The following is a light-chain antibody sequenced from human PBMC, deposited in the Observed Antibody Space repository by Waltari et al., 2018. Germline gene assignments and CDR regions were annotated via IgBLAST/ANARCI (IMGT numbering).Light chain of an antibody. Sequence: RASQTVRTFLAWDQQKPGQAPRLLIFDASSRATGIPAKFRGSGSGTDFTLTVSNLEPEDFAVYYCQQRSNWPYTFGQGTRVDIK. CDR2: DAS. V-gene: IGKV3-11*01. J-gene: IGKJ2*01. CDR1: QTVRTF. CDR3: QQRSNWPYT.